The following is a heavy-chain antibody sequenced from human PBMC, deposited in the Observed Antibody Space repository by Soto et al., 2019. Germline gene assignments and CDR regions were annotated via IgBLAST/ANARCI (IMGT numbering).Heavy chain of an antibody. V-gene: IGHV4-39*07. CDR3: ARYSGSYSPLDY. Sequence: SETLSLTCTVTGGSVFSSSSYWGWIRQPPGKGLEWIGSIYHSGSTYYNPSLKSRVTISVDTSKNQFSLKLSSVSAADTAVYYCARYSGSYSPLDYWGQGTLVTVS. J-gene: IGHJ4*02. D-gene: IGHD1-26*01. CDR2: IYHSGST. CDR1: GGSVFSSSSY.